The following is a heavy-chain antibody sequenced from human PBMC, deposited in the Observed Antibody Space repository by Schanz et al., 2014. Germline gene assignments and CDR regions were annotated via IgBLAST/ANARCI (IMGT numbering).Heavy chain of an antibody. V-gene: IGHV3-23*04. J-gene: IGHJ4*02. CDR3: AKDPSHGDYDYYFDY. Sequence: EVQLVESGGGLVQPGGSLRLSCAASGFTLSNSDMHWVRQAPGKGLEWVSAISGSGGSTYYTDSVKGRFTISRDNSKNTLYLQRNSLRAEDTAVYYCAKDPSHGDYDYYFDYWGQGTLVTVSS. CDR1: GFTLSNSD. CDR2: ISGSGGST. D-gene: IGHD3-22*01.